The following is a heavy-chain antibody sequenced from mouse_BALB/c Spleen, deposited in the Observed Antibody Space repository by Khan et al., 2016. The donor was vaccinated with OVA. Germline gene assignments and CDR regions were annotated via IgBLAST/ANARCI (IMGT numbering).Heavy chain of an antibody. CDR2: INPRTGYT. V-gene: IGHV1-4*02. D-gene: IGHD2-1*01. CDR1: GYTFTSYT. Sequence: VQLQQSAPELARPGASVKMSCKASGYTFTSYTMHWVKQRPGQGLEWIGYINPRTGYTECNQKFKDKTTLTADISSSTAYMQLRILTSEDSAVFYCARRGGNYAMDYWGQGTSVTVSS. J-gene: IGHJ4*01. CDR3: ARRGGNYAMDY.